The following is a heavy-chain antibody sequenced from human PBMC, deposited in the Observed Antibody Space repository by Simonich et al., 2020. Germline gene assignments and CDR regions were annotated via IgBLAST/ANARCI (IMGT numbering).Heavy chain of an antibody. Sequence: QVQLQQWGAGLLKNSETLSLPCAVYGGSFSGDYLSWTRQPPGKGLEGIGERNHSGSNNYNPSLKIRGTISVDTSKNQFSLKLSSLTAADTAVYYCARCGLVNYDILTGYHNWFDPWGQGTLVTVSS. CDR2: RNHSGSN. CDR1: GGSFSGDY. V-gene: IGHV4-34*01. J-gene: IGHJ5*02. D-gene: IGHD3-9*01. CDR3: ARCGLVNYDILTGYHNWFDP.